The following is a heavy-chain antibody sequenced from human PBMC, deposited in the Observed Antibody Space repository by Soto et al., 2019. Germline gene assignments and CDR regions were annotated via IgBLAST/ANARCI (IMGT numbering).Heavy chain of an antibody. CDR3: AREGGGDIVVVVAAYYYGMDV. D-gene: IGHD2-15*01. V-gene: IGHV3-30-3*01. CDR2: ISYDGSNK. Sequence: QVQLVESGGGVVQPGRSLRLSCAASGFTFSSYAMHWVRQAPGKGLEWVAVISYDGSNKYYADSVKGRFTISRDNSKNTLYLQMNSLRAEDTAVYYCAREGGGDIVVVVAAYYYGMDVWGQGTTVTVSS. CDR1: GFTFSSYA. J-gene: IGHJ6*02.